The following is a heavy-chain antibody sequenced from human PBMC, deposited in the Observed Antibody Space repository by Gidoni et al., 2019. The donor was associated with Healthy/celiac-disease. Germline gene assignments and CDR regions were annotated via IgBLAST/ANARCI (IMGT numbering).Heavy chain of an antibody. J-gene: IGHJ6*02. D-gene: IGHD3-10*01. V-gene: IGHV4-34*01. CDR2: INHSGST. CDR1: GGSFSGYY. Sequence: QVQLQQWGAGRLKPSETLSLTCAVYGGSFSGYYWSWTRQPPGKGLEWIGEINHSGSTNYNPSLKSRFTISVDTSKNQFSLKLSSVTAADTAVYYCASGYRIYYYGSGSSSWIQSYYYYGMDVWGQGTTVTVSS. CDR3: ASGYRIYYYGSGSSSWIQSYYYYGMDV.